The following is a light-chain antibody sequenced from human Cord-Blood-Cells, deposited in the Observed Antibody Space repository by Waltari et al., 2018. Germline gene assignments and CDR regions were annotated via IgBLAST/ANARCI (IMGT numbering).Light chain of an antibody. J-gene: IGKJ1*01. V-gene: IGKV1-5*03. CDR2: KAS. Sequence: DIQMTQSPSTLPASVGDRVTITCRTSKSISSWLAWYQQKPGKAPKLLIYKASSLESGVPSRFRGSGSGTEFTLTISSLQPDDFATYYCQQYNSYSTFGQGTKVEIK. CDR3: QQYNSYST. CDR1: KSISSW.